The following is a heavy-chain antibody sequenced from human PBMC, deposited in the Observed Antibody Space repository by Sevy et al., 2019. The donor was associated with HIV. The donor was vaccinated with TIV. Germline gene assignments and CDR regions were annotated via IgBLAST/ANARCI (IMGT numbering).Heavy chain of an antibody. CDR1: GFTFSDYY. CDR2: ISSSGSTI. V-gene: IGHV3-11*01. Sequence: GGSLRLSCAASGFTFSDYYMSWIRQAPGKGPEWVSYISSSGSTIYYADSVKGRFTISRDNAKNSLYLQMNSLRAEDTAVYYCARVPYDFWSGWYFDYWGQGTLVTVSS. CDR3: ARVPYDFWSGWYFDY. D-gene: IGHD3-3*01. J-gene: IGHJ4*02.